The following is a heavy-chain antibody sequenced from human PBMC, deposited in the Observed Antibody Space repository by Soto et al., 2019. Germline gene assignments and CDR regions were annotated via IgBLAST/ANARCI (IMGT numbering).Heavy chain of an antibody. V-gene: IGHV1-18*01. CDR1: GYTFTSYG. Sequence: QVQLVQSGAEVKKPGASVKVSCKASGYTFTSYGITWVRQAPGQGLEWMGWIRDYNGNTNYGQKLQGRVTKTTDTATSTAYMELRSLRSDDTAVYYCARPHYYGSGSYYNGYWYFDLWGRGTLVTVSS. CDR2: IRDYNGNT. D-gene: IGHD3-10*01. CDR3: ARPHYYGSGSYYNGYWYFDL. J-gene: IGHJ2*01.